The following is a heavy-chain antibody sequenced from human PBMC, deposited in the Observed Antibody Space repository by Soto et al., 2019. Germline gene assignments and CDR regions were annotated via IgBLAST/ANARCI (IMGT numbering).Heavy chain of an antibody. Sequence: LRLSCAASGFTFSSYGMHWVRQAPGKGLEWVAVIWYDGSNKYYADSVKGRFTISRDNSKNTLYLQMNSLRAEDTAVYYCARDPNCSGGSCALYYYYGMDVWGQGTTVTVSS. CDR2: IWYDGSNK. CDR1: GFTFSSYG. CDR3: ARDPNCSGGSCALYYYYGMDV. J-gene: IGHJ6*02. D-gene: IGHD2-15*01. V-gene: IGHV3-33*01.